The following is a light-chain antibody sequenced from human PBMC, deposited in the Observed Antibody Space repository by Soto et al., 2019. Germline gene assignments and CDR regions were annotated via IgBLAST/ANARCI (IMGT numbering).Light chain of an antibody. CDR3: QQYYSTPLT. CDR1: QSVLYSSNNKNY. J-gene: IGKJ1*01. CDR2: WAS. Sequence: DIVMTQSPDSLVVSLGERATINCKSSQSVLYSSNNKNYLAWYQQRPGQPPKLLIYWASTRESGVPDRFSGSGSGTDFTLTISSLQAEDVALYYCQQYYSTPLTFGQGTKVEIK. V-gene: IGKV4-1*01.